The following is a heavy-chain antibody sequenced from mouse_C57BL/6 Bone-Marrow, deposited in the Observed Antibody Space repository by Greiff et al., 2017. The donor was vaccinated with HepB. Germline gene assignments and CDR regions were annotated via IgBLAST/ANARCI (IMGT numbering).Heavy chain of an antibody. V-gene: IGHV5-17*01. D-gene: IGHD4-1*01. Sequence: EVKLVESGGGLVKPGGSLKLSCAASGFTFSDYGMHWVRQAPEKGLEWVAYISSGSSTIYYADTVKGRFTISRDNAKNTLFLQMTSLRSDDTAMYYCARSRTGTWYFDVWGTGTTVTVSS. CDR2: ISSGSSTI. CDR1: GFTFSDYG. CDR3: ARSRTGTWYFDV. J-gene: IGHJ1*03.